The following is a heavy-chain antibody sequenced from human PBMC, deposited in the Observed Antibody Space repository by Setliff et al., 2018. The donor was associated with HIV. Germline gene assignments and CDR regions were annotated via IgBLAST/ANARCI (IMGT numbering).Heavy chain of an antibody. CDR2: IYYTGNI. CDR1: GGLMSGYF. D-gene: IGHD2-15*01. Sequence: SETLSLTCRVSGGLMSGYFWSWVRQPPGKGLEWVAYIYYTGNINQNPSLKSRVTISMDSSKRQFYLKLSSLTAADTAVYYCVRGRYCSGSNCPRLDNWGQGILGTVS. J-gene: IGHJ4*02. V-gene: IGHV4-59*01. CDR3: VRGRYCSGSNCPRLDN.